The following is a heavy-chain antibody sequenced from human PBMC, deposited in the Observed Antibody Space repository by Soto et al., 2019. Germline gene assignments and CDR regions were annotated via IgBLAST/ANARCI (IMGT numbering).Heavy chain of an antibody. J-gene: IGHJ4*02. CDR3: AKFFVETGSNSGWPWSFHY. CDR1: GFTFSNYA. Sequence: EVQLLESGGGLVQPGRSLRLSCAASGFTFSNYAMSWVRQAPGQGLDWVSALSGSGGTKYYADSVKGRFTISRDNSKNTLFLQMNSLRAEDAAVYYCAKFFVETGSNSGWPWSFHYWGQGTLVTVSS. CDR2: LSGSGGTK. V-gene: IGHV3-23*01. D-gene: IGHD6-25*01.